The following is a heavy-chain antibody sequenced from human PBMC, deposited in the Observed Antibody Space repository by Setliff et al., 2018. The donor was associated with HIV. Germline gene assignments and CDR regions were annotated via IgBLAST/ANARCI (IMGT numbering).Heavy chain of an antibody. CDR1: AVSLRGHY. D-gene: IGHD3-10*01. CDR3: TRGAEVLRLGL. J-gene: IGHJ5*02. CDR2: IDPRGSR. Sequence: SETLSLTCDDSAVSLRGHYWNWIRQSPGKGLEWIGEIDPRGSRSYNPSLRSRVTISKDTSKNQLSLKLTSVTAADSALYYCTRGAEVLRLGLWGQGTLVTVSS. V-gene: IGHV4-34*01.